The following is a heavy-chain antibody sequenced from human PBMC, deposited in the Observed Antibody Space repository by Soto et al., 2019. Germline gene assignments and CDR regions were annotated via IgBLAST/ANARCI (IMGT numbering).Heavy chain of an antibody. CDR3: ARTGLLDCSGGSCYWFDP. J-gene: IGHJ5*02. Sequence: PSETLSLTCTVSGGSISSGGYYWSWIRQHPGKGLEWIGYIYYSGSTYYNPSLKSRVTISVDTSKNQFSLKLSSVTAADTAVYYCARTGLLDCSGGSCYWFDPWGQGTLVTVSP. CDR2: IYYSGST. V-gene: IGHV4-31*03. D-gene: IGHD2-15*01. CDR1: GGSISSGGYY.